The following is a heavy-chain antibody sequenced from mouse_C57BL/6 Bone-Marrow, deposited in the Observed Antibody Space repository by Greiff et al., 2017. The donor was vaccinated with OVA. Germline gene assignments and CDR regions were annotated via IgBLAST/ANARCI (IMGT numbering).Heavy chain of an antibody. J-gene: IGHJ4*01. CDR1: GFSLSTVGMG. D-gene: IGHD2-1*01. V-gene: IGHV8-8*01. Sequence: QVTLKVSGPGILQPSQTLSLTCSFSGFSLSTVGMGVGWIRQPSGKGLEWLAHIWWDDDKYYNPALKSRLTISKDTSKNQVFLKIANVDTADTATYYCAPIYYGNYGYAMDYWGQGTSVTVSS. CDR3: APIYYGNYGYAMDY. CDR2: IWWDDDK.